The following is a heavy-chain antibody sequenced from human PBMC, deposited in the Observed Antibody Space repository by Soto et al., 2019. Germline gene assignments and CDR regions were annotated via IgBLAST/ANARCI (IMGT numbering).Heavy chain of an antibody. J-gene: IGHJ4*02. Sequence: GESLKISCKGSGDTFTSYWINWVRQMPGKGLEWMGRIDPSDSYVNYSPSFQGHVTISADKSVRTAYLQWSNLKAWDTAMYFCAATRTTLVPQIDYWGQGTLVTVSS. D-gene: IGHD3-10*01. CDR1: GDTFTSYW. CDR3: AATRTTLVPQIDY. V-gene: IGHV5-10-1*01. CDR2: IDPSDSYV.